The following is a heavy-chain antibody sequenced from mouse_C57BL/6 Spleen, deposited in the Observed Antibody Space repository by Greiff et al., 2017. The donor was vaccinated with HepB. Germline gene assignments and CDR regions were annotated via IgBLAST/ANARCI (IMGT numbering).Heavy chain of an antibody. V-gene: IGHV14-2*01. J-gene: IGHJ2*01. Sequence: DVKLQESGAELVKPGASVKLSCTASGFNIKDYYMHWVKQRTEQGLEWIGRIDPEDGETKYAPKFQGKATITADTSSNTAYLQLSSLTSEDTAVYYCALYYYGQYYFDYWGQGTTLTVSS. CDR3: ALYYYGQYYFDY. D-gene: IGHD1-1*01. CDR2: IDPEDGET. CDR1: GFNIKDYY.